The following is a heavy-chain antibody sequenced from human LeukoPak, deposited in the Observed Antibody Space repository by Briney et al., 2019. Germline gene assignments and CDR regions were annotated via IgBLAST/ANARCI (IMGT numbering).Heavy chain of an antibody. CDR2: IYSGGST. J-gene: IGHJ6*02. CDR1: GFTVSSNY. CDR3: ARRQAGIHYYYGMDV. Sequence: GGSLRLSCAASGFTVSSNYMSWVRQAPGKGLEWVSVIYSGGSTYYADSVKGRFTISRDNSKNTLYLQMNSLRAEDTAVYYCARRQAGIHYYYGMDVWGQGTTVTVSS. V-gene: IGHV3-66*04.